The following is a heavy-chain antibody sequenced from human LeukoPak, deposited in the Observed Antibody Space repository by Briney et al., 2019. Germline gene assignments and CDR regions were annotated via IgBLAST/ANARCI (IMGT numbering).Heavy chain of an antibody. CDR2: IYYSGSA. CDR3: ARPTLPFVGQSGSYYGSWFDP. J-gene: IGHJ5*02. D-gene: IGHD1-26*01. V-gene: IGHV4-34*01. CDR1: GGSFSGYY. Sequence: SETLSLTCAVYGGSFSGYYWSWIRQPPGKGLEWIGSIYYSGSAYYNPSLKSRVTISVDTSKNQFSLKLSSVTAADTAVYYCARPTLPFVGQSGSYYGSWFDPWGQGTLVTVSS.